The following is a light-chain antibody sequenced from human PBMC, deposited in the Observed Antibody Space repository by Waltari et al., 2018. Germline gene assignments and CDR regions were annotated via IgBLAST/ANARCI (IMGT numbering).Light chain of an antibody. J-gene: IGKJ1*01. V-gene: IGKV2-24*01. Sequence: DIVMTQTPLSSAVTLGQPASISCRSSQNLVHSDGNTYLSWLQQRPGQPPRLLIYRVSNRFPGVPDRFSDSGAGTDFTLKISRVEAEDVGIYYCLQATQFRTFGQGTKVEIK. CDR2: RVS. CDR3: LQATQFRT. CDR1: QNLVHSDGNTY.